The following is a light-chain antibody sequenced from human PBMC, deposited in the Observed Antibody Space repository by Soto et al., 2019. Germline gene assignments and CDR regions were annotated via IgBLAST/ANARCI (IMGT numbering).Light chain of an antibody. Sequence: EIVMTQSPATLSVSPGERATLSCRASQSVNSNLAWYQQRPGQAPRLLIYGASTRATGIPARFSGSGSGTEFTLTISRLQSEDFAVYYCQQYNNWGTFGQGTKVEIK. CDR1: QSVNSN. CDR3: QQYNNWGT. J-gene: IGKJ1*01. V-gene: IGKV3-15*01. CDR2: GAS.